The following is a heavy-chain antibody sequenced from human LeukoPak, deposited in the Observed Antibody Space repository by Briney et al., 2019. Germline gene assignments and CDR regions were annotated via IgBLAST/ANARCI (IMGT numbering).Heavy chain of an antibody. V-gene: IGHV3-66*01. D-gene: IGHD3-9*01. J-gene: IGHJ6*02. Sequence: QTGGSLRLSCAASGFIVSGDFMSWVRQAPGKGLEWVSVIYSDGSTYYADSVKGRFTISRDNSKNTLYLQMSSLRAEDTAVYYCVKGMEDYDILTGVLDVWGQGTTVTVSS. CDR2: IYSDGST. CDR3: VKGMEDYDILTGVLDV. CDR1: GFIVSGDF.